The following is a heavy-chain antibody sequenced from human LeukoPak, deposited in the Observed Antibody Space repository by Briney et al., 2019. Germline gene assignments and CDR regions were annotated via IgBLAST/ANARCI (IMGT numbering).Heavy chain of an antibody. Sequence: ASVKVSCKASGYTFTSYYMHWVRQAPGQGLEWMGIINPSGGSTGYAQKFQGRVTMTRDTSTNTVYMELSSLRSEDTAVYYCARGGFADYDFWSGFTDGFDIWGQGTMVTVSS. J-gene: IGHJ3*02. D-gene: IGHD3-3*01. CDR2: INPSGGST. CDR1: GYTFTSYY. V-gene: IGHV1-46*01. CDR3: ARGGFADYDFWSGFTDGFDI.